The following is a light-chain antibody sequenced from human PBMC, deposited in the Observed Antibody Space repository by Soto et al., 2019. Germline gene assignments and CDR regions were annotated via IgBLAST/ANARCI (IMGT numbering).Light chain of an antibody. J-gene: IGKJ1*01. Sequence: EIVLTQSPATLSLSPGERATLSCRASQSVSSYLAWYQQKPGQAPRLLIYDAFNRATGIPARFSGSGSGTDFTLTISSLEPEDFVVYYCQHRRNWPCTFGQGTKVDIK. V-gene: IGKV3-11*01. CDR3: QHRRNWPCT. CDR1: QSVSSY. CDR2: DAF.